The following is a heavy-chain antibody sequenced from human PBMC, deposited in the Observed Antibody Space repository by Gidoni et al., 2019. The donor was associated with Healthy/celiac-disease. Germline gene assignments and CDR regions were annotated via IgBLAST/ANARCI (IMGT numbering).Heavy chain of an antibody. V-gene: IGHV3-11*01. CDR1: GFPFSDYY. Sequence: QVQLVESGGGLVKPGGSLRLSCAASGFPFSDYYMSWLRQATGKGLEWVSYISSSGITIYYADSVKGRFTISRDNAKNSLYLQMNSLRAEDTAVYYCARKESHYDFWSGQNYYFDYWGQGTLVTVSS. CDR2: ISSSGITI. CDR3: ARKESHYDFWSGQNYYFDY. D-gene: IGHD3-3*01. J-gene: IGHJ4*02.